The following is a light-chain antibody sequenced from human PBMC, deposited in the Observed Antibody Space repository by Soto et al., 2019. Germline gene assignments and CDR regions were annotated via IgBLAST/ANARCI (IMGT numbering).Light chain of an antibody. J-gene: IGKJ5*01. V-gene: IGKV3-15*01. CDR3: QQYNNRAPIT. CDR2: DTS. CDR1: QGIGDT. Sequence: EIVMTQSPATLSVSPGEGATLSCRASQGIGDTLAWYRQKPGQTPRLLIYDTSIRAAGVPARFSGSRSGAEFTLTISSLQSEDFAVYYCQQYNNRAPITFGQGTRLEI.